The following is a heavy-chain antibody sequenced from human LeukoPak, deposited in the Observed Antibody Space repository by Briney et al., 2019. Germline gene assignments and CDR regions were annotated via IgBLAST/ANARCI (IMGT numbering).Heavy chain of an antibody. V-gene: IGHV3-23*01. CDR3: AKGLEQWLVLGDY. J-gene: IGHJ4*02. CDR1: GFTYSSYA. D-gene: IGHD6-19*01. Sequence: GGSLRLFCAASGFTYSSYAMSWVRQAPGKGLEWVSAISGSGGSTYYADSVKGRFTISRDNSKNTLYLQMNSLRAEDTAVYYCAKGLEQWLVLGDYWGQGTLVTVSS. CDR2: ISGSGGST.